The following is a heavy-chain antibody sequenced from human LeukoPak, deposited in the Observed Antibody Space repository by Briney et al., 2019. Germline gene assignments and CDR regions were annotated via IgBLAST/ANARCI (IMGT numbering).Heavy chain of an antibody. J-gene: IGHJ4*02. D-gene: IGHD6-13*01. CDR3: AKDRERTASGAFDY. Sequence: PGGCLRLSCAASGFTFNNYGMHYVRQAPGKGLEWVAVISEDGRNKTYTDSVKGRFTISKDNSNNTLHLQMNGLRAEDTGVYYCAKDRERTASGAFDYWGQGTLVTVSS. CDR1: GFTFNNYG. V-gene: IGHV3-30*18. CDR2: ISEDGRNK.